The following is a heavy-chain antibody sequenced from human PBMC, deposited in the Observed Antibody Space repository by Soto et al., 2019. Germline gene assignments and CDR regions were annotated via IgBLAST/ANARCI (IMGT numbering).Heavy chain of an antibody. CDR3: ARDLAAEIADAFDI. V-gene: IGHV3-23*01. CDR1: GFTFSTSS. CDR2: ISGSGDVT. Sequence: EVQVLESGGNLVQPGGSLRLTCAFSGFTFSTSSMNWVRQAPGKGLEWVSSISGSGDVTLYADSVKGRFTTSRDNSERTVYLQMNRLRVEDTATYHGARDLAAEIADAFDIWGPGTMVTVS. D-gene: IGHD6-19*01. J-gene: IGHJ3*02.